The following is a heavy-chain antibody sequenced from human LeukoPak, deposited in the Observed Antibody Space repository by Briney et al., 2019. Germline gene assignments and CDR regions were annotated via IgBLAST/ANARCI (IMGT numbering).Heavy chain of an antibody. V-gene: IGHV3-48*04. CDR2: ISSGSGTI. Sequence: GGSLRLSCAASGFSFGSYSMNWVRQAPGKGLEYVSYISSGSGTIYYADSVQGRFTISRDNAKNSLYLQMNSLSAEDTAVYYCARAQKYSYDAFDIWGQGTMVTVSS. D-gene: IGHD4-11*01. J-gene: IGHJ3*02. CDR3: ARAQKYSYDAFDI. CDR1: GFSFGSYS.